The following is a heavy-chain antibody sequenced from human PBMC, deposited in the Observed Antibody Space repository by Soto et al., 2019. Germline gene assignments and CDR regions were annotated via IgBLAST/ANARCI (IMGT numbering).Heavy chain of an antibody. CDR1: GFTFSSYG. J-gene: IGHJ4*02. CDR2: ISYDGSNK. CDR3: AKEKWLVPWYYFDY. Sequence: GGSLRLSCAASGFTFSSYGMHWVRQAPGKGLEWVAVISYDGSNKYYADSVKGRFTISRDNSKNTLYLQMNSLRAEETAVYYCAKEKWLVPWYYFDYWGQGTLVTVSS. V-gene: IGHV3-30*18. D-gene: IGHD6-19*01.